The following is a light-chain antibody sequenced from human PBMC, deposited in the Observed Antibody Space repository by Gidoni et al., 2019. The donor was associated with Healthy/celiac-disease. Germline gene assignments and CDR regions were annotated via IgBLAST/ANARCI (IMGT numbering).Light chain of an antibody. CDR2: LGS. V-gene: IGKV2-28*01. CDR3: IQALQTPRG. Sequence: DIVMTQSPLSLPVTPGEPASISCRSSQSLLHSNGYNYLDWYLQKPGQSPQLLIYLGSNRASGVPDRFSGSGAGTDFTLKISRVEAEDVGVYYCIQALQTPRGFGQXTKVEIK. J-gene: IGKJ1*01. CDR1: QSLLHSNGYNY.